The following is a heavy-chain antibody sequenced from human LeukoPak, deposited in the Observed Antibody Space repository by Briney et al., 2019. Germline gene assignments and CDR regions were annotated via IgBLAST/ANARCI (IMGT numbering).Heavy chain of an antibody. CDR2: IYTSGST. CDR1: VGSISSGSYF. D-gene: IGHD3-3*01. Sequence: SQTLSLTCTVSVGSISSGSYFWSWIRQPAGRGLEWIGRIYTSGSTNYNPSLKSRVTISVDPSKNQFSLKLSSVTASDTAVYYCARDAGWSGSDAFDIWGQGTMVTVSS. V-gene: IGHV4-61*02. J-gene: IGHJ3*02. CDR3: ARDAGWSGSDAFDI.